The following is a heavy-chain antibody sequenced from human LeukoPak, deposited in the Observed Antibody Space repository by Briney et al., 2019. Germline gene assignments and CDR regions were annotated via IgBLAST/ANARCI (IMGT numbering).Heavy chain of an antibody. CDR1: GGSISSGSYY. D-gene: IGHD5-24*01. V-gene: IGHV4-39*07. Sequence: PSETLSLTCTVSGGSISSGSYYWSWIRQPPGKGLEWIGEINHSGSTNYNPSLKSRVTISVDTSKNQFSLKLSSVTAADTAVYYCARRGDGYSRYYYYMDVWGKGTTVTISS. J-gene: IGHJ6*03. CDR2: INHSGST. CDR3: ARRGDGYSRYYYYMDV.